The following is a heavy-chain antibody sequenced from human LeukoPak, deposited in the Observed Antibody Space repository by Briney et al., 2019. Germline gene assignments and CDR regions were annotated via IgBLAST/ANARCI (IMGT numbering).Heavy chain of an antibody. CDR3: ARGYSYGYSY. V-gene: IGHV4-61*02. J-gene: IGHJ4*02. CDR1: GGSISSGSYY. CDR2: IYTSGST. D-gene: IGHD5-18*01. Sequence: PSETLSLTCTVSGGSISSGSYYWSWIRQPAGKGLEWIGRIYTSGSTNCNPSLKSRVTLSVDTSKNQFSLKLSSVTAADTAVYYCARGYSYGYSYSGQGTLVTVSS.